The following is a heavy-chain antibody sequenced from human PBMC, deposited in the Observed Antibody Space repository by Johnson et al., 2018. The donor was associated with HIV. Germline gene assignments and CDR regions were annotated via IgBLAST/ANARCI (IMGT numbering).Heavy chain of an antibody. V-gene: IGHV3-11*04. Sequence: VQLVESGGGLVKPGGSLRLSCAASGFTFSDYYMSWIRQAPGKGLEWVSYISSSGSTIYYADSVKGRFPISRDNAKNSLYMQMNSLRAEDTAVYYCARDQWIQLWRDAFDIWGQGTMVSVSS. J-gene: IGHJ3*02. CDR3: ARDQWIQLWRDAFDI. D-gene: IGHD5-18*01. CDR2: ISSSGSTI. CDR1: GFTFSDYY.